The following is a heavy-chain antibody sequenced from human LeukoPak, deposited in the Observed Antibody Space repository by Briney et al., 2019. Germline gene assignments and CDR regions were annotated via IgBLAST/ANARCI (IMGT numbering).Heavy chain of an antibody. J-gene: IGHJ4*02. CDR3: ARHQGYYDFWSGYYDYFDY. Sequence: KASETLSLTCTVSGGSISSSSYYWGWIRQPPGKGLEWIGSIYYSGSTYYNPSLKSRVTISVDTSKNQFSLKLSSVTAADTAVYYCARHQGYYDFWSGYYDYFDYWGQGTLVTVSS. CDR1: GGSISSSSYY. V-gene: IGHV4-39*01. CDR2: IYYSGST. D-gene: IGHD3-3*01.